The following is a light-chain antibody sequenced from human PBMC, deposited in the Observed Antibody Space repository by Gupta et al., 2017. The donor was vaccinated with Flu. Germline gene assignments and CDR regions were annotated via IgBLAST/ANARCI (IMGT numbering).Light chain of an antibody. CDR3: LQYHRLWT. J-gene: IGKJ2*01. CDR2: RSS. Sequence: ASVGDRVTITCRASQNINDYVAWYQQKPGKAPSLLIYRSSKLEPGVPSRFSGSGSETEFTLTIGGLQPDDFATYYCLQYHRLWTFGLGTQVEI. V-gene: IGKV1-5*03. CDR1: QNINDY.